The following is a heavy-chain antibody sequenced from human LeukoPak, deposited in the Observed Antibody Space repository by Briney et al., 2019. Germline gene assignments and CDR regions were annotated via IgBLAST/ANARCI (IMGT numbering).Heavy chain of an antibody. CDR3: ATSTSGYSYAKY. J-gene: IGHJ4*02. V-gene: IGHV4-59*01. D-gene: IGHD5-18*01. CDR2: IYYSGST. CDR1: GGSISSYY. Sequence: SETLSLTCTVSGGSISSYYWSWIRQPPGKGLEWIGYIYYSGSTNYNPSLKSRVTISVDTSKNQFSLKLSSVTAADTAAYYCATSTSGYSYAKYWGQGTLVTVSS.